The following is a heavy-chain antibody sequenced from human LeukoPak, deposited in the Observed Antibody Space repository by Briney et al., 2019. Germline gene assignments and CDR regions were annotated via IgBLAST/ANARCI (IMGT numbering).Heavy chain of an antibody. Sequence: ASVKVSCKASGYTFTGYYMHWVRQAPGQGLEWMGWINPNSGGTNYAQKFQGRVTMTRDTSISTAYMELSRLRSDDTAVYYCARDVIVPAANWFDPWGQGTLLTVSS. CDR3: ARDVIVPAANWFDP. V-gene: IGHV1-2*02. CDR2: INPNSGGT. CDR1: GYTFTGYY. J-gene: IGHJ5*02. D-gene: IGHD2-2*01.